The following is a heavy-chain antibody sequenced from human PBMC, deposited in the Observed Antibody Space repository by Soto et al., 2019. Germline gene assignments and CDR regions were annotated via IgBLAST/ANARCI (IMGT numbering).Heavy chain of an antibody. J-gene: IGHJ4*02. CDR2: IKVDGSEK. V-gene: IGHV3-7*05. CDR1: GSTFSNYW. CDR3: AGVAV. D-gene: IGHD6-19*01. Sequence: EVQLVESGGGLVQPGGSLRLSCAASGSTFSNYWMSWVRQAPGKGLEWVANIKVDGSEKYYVDSVKGRFTISRDNAKNSLYLQMNCLRAEDTAVYYCAGVAVRGQGTLVTVSS.